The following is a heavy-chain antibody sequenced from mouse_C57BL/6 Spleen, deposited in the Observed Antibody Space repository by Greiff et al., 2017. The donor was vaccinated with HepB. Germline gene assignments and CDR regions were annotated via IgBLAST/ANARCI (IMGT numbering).Heavy chain of an antibody. D-gene: IGHD2-5*01. CDR3: TRDRGYSIDY. CDR1: GFTFSSYA. V-gene: IGHV5-9-1*02. CDR2: ISSGGDYI. J-gene: IGHJ2*01. Sequence: EVKLMESGEGLVKPGGSLKLSCAASGFTFSSYAMSWVRQTPEKRLEWVAYISSGGDYIYYADTGKGRFTISRDNARNTLYLQMSSLKSEDTAMYYCTRDRGYSIDYWGQGTTLTVSS.